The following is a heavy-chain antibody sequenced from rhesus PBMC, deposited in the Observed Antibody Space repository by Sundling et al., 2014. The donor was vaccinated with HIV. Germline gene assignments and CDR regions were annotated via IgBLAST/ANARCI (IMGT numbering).Heavy chain of an antibody. V-gene: IGHV3-116*02. D-gene: IGHD6-13*01. CDR3: VRDGWPAGLSPQYGLDS. CDR1: GFTFSDHY. J-gene: IGHJ6*01. CDR2: IRKKANGGTV. Sequence: EVRLVESGGGLVQPGGSLRLSCAASGFTFSDHYMTWIRQAPGKGPEWVGFIRKKANGGTVEYAASVKGRFTISRDDSKNIAYLQMNSLKTEDTAVYYCVRDGWPAGLSPQYGLDSWGQGVVVTVSS.